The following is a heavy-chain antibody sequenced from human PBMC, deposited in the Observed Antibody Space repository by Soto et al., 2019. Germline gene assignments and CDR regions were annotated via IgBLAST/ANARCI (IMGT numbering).Heavy chain of an antibody. CDR3: AKLEQLPQNWFDP. CDR2: ISGSGGST. CDR1: GFTFSSYA. V-gene: IGHV3-23*01. Sequence: EVQLLESGGGWLQPGGSLRLSCAASGFTFSSYAMSWVRQAPGKGLEWVSAISGSGGSTYYADSVKGRFTISRDNSKNTLYLQMNSLRAEDTAVYYCAKLEQLPQNWFDPWGQGTLVTVSS. D-gene: IGHD5-18*01. J-gene: IGHJ5*02.